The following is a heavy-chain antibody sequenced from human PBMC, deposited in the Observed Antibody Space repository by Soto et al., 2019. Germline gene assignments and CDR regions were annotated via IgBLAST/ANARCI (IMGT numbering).Heavy chain of an antibody. D-gene: IGHD6-19*01. CDR1: GDSVSSNSAA. J-gene: IGHJ3*02. CDR2: TYYRSKWYN. CDR3: AREASIAVAGIRDAFDI. Sequence: SQTLSLTCAISGDSVSSNSAAWNWIRQSPSRGLEWLGRTYYRSKWYNDYAVSVKSRITINPDTSKNQFSLQLNSVTPEDTAVYYCAREASIAVAGIRDAFDIWGQGTMVTVSS. V-gene: IGHV6-1*01.